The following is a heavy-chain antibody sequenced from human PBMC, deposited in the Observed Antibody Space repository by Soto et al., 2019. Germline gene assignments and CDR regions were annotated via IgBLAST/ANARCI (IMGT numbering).Heavy chain of an antibody. Sequence: EEQLVESGGGLVQPGGSLRLSCVVSGFTFAKYWMHWVRQAPGKGLVWVARIETDGTTQTYADSVEGRFTISRDNAKNSLYLHMNSLRAEDTAVYYCGRQAALWEKVDFRGHGTPVTVSP. CDR3: GRQAALWEKVDF. V-gene: IGHV3-74*02. CDR2: IETDGTTQ. CDR1: GFTFAKYW. J-gene: IGHJ1*01. D-gene: IGHD3-10*01.